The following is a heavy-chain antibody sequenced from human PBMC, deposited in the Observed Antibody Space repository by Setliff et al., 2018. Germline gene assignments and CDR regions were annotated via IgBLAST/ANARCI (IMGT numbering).Heavy chain of an antibody. Sequence: SETLSLTCSVSGGSISTYYWSRIRQPPGKGLEWIGNINYSGNSNYIPSLKSRVTISVDTPKNQFSLKLSSVTAADTAVYYCARDTRVRDSSSVPSDTFDIWGRGTMVTVSS. V-gene: IGHV4-59*01. J-gene: IGHJ3*02. CDR1: GGSISTYY. CDR2: INYSGNS. CDR3: ARDTRVRDSSSVPSDTFDI. D-gene: IGHD2-15*01.